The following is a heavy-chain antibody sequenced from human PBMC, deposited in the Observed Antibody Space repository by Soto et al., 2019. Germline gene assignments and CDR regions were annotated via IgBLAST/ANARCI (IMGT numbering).Heavy chain of an antibody. D-gene: IGHD1-26*01. CDR3: ARGRYGDY. CDR2: ISAHNGNT. V-gene: IGHV1-18*01. J-gene: IGHJ4*02. Sequence: QVHRVQSGAEVKKSGASVKVSCKGSGYDFTTYGITWVRQAPGQGLEWMAWISAHNGNTDYAQKLQGRVAVTRDTPTSTSHMELGSLRSDVTAVYYCARGRYGDYWGEGALVTVSS. CDR1: GYDFTTYG.